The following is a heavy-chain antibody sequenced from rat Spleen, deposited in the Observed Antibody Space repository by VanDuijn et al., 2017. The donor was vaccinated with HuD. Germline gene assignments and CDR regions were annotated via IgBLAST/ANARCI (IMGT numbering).Heavy chain of an antibody. D-gene: IGHD1-9*01. CDR1: GFSLTSNS. CDR2: VSSGGNT. Sequence: QVQLKESGPGLVQPSQTLPLTCTVSGFSLTSNSVSWVRQPPGKGLEWIAAVSSGGNTYYDSTLKSRLSISRDTSKSQVFLKIYSLQTEDTAIYFCTREGHTMDRATYWFAYWGQGTLVTVSS. J-gene: IGHJ3*01. V-gene: IGHV2-6*01. CDR3: TREGHTMDRATYWFAY.